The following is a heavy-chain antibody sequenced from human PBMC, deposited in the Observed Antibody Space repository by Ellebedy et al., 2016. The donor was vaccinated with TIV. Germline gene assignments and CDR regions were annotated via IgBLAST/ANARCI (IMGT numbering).Heavy chain of an antibody. CDR2: IRSRTYGGTA. CDR3: ARKRLGELFP. D-gene: IGHD3-10*01. Sequence: GESLKISCTASGFTLGDYGMTWFRQASGKGLEWIGFIRSRTYGGTADYAASVKGRFTISSDDSKSSAYLQMVSLKTEDTGVYYCARKRLGELFPWGQGTLVTVSS. J-gene: IGHJ5*02. CDR1: GFTLGDYG. V-gene: IGHV3-49*03.